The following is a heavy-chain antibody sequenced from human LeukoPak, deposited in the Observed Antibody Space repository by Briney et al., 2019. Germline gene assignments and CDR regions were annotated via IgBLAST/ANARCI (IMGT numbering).Heavy chain of an antibody. CDR3: ARDSELGYYDSSGYIRFDY. CDR2: ITSSGAYI. V-gene: IGHV3-21*01. J-gene: IGHJ4*02. Sequence: PGGSLRLSCAASGFTFNNYNMNWVRQGPGKALEWVSSITSSGAYILYADSVKGRFTISRDNAKDSLYLQMNSLRAKDTAVYYCARDSELGYYDSSGYIRFDYWGQGTLVTVSS. CDR1: GFTFNNYN. D-gene: IGHD3-22*01.